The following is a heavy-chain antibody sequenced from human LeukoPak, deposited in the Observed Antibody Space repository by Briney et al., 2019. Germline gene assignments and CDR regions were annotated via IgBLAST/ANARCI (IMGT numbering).Heavy chain of an antibody. CDR1: GYTFTSYA. J-gene: IGHJ6*02. V-gene: IGHV1-3*01. D-gene: IGHD5-18*01. CDR3: ARDGGYSYGPGGMDV. Sequence: ASVKVSCKASGYTFTSYAMDWVRQAPGQRLEWMGWINAGNGNTKYSQKFQGRVTITRDTSASTAYMELSSLRSEDTAVYYCARDGGYSYGPGGMDVWGQGTTVTVSS. CDR2: INAGNGNT.